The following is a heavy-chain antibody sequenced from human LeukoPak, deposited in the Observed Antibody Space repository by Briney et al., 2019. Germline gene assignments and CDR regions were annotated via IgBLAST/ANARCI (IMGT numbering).Heavy chain of an antibody. CDR3: AKVMGRVAAAGYSD. Sequence: PGGSLRLSCAASGFTFDDYAMHWVRQAPGKGLEWVSGISWNSGSIGYADSVKGRFTISRDNAKNSLYLQMNSLRAEDTALYYCAKVMGRVAAAGYSDWGQGTLVTVSS. J-gene: IGHJ4*02. D-gene: IGHD6-13*01. CDR2: ISWNSGSI. V-gene: IGHV3-9*01. CDR1: GFTFDDYA.